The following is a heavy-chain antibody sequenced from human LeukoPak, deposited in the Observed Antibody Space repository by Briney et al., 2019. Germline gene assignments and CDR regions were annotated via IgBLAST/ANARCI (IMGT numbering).Heavy chain of an antibody. V-gene: IGHV1-69*13. CDR1: GGTFSSYA. J-gene: IGHJ4*02. CDR3: ARDSSDYYDSSGTHFGY. Sequence: GASVKVSCKASGGTFSSYAISWVRQAPGQGLEWMGGIIPIFGTANYAQKFQGRVTITADESTSTAYMELSSLRSEDTAVYYCARDSSDYYDSSGTHFGYWGQGTLVTVSS. D-gene: IGHD3-22*01. CDR2: IIPIFGTA.